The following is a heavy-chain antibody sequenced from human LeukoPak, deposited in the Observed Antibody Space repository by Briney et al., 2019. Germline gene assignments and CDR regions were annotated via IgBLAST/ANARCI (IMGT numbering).Heavy chain of an antibody. D-gene: IGHD3-22*01. CDR3: AISKDYYDSSGYYLHAFDI. Sequence: ASVKVSCKASGYTFTGYYMHWVRQAPGQGLEWMGWINPNSGDTNYAQKLQGRVTMTRDTSISTAYMELNRLRSDDTAVYYCAISKDYYDSSGYYLHAFDIWGQGTMVTVST. J-gene: IGHJ3*02. V-gene: IGHV1-2*02. CDR1: GYTFTGYY. CDR2: INPNSGDT.